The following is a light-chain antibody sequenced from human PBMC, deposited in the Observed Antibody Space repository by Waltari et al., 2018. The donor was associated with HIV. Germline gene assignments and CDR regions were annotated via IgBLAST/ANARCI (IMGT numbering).Light chain of an antibody. J-gene: IGLJ3*02. V-gene: IGLV2-8*01. Sequence: QSALTQPASVSGSPGQSITISCTGSRNDIGTYKYVSWYQQHPGKAPKLMISEVSKRPSGVPDRFSGSKSGNTASLTVSGIQTEDEADYYCSSYGGSNILLFGGGTKLTVL. CDR1: RNDIGTYKY. CDR3: SSYGGSNILL. CDR2: EVS.